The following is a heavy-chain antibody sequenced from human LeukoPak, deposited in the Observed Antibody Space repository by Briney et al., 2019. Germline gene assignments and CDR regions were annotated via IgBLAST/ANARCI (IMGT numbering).Heavy chain of an antibody. J-gene: IGHJ6*03. CDR1: GFTFEYYA. CDR3: AKDDYNDPHYMDV. CDR2: ISWNSDSI. D-gene: IGHD4-11*01. Sequence: PGGSLRLSCAASGFTFEYYAMHWVRQAPGKGLEWVSGISWNSDSIVYADSVKGRFTISRDNAKNSLFLQMNSLRSEDTALYYCAKDDYNDPHYMDVWGKGTTVTVPS. V-gene: IGHV3-9*01.